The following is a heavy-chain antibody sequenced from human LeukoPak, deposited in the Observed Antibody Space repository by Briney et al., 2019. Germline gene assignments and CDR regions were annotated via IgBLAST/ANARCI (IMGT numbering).Heavy chain of an antibody. CDR2: INPNSGGT. D-gene: IGHD4-17*01. V-gene: IGHV1-2*02. Sequence: ASVKVSCKASGYTFTGYYMHWVRQAPGQGLEWMGWINPNSGGTNYAQKFQGGVTMTRDTSISTAYMELTRLRSGDTAVYYCARDNGDYWFDYWGQGTLVTVSS. CDR1: GYTFTGYY. J-gene: IGHJ4*02. CDR3: ARDNGDYWFDY.